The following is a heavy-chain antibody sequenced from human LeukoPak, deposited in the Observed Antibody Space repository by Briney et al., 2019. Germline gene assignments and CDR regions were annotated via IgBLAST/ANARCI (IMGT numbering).Heavy chain of an antibody. CDR1: GYSFIRYH. CDR3: ARTAARRFDY. V-gene: IGHV1-46*01. D-gene: IGHD6-6*01. CDR2: LKLYDGSI. J-gene: IGHJ4*02. Sequence: ASVKVSCKASGYSFIRYHIHWVRQAPGQGLEWMGVLKLYDGSISHAQKFQGRVTMTRGTSTSTVYMELSSLRSDDTAVYYCARTAARRFDYWGQGTLVTVSS.